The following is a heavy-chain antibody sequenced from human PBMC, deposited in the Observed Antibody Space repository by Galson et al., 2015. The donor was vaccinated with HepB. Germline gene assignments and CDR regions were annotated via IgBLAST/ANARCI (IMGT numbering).Heavy chain of an antibody. J-gene: IGHJ4*02. CDR2: ISSSSGAI. Sequence: SLRLSCAVSGFSFDTYSMNWFRQAPGKGLEWISYISSSSGAIYYADSVKGRFTISKDIAKSSLYLQMNSLRAEDTAVYYCARRSSGPVNWGQGTLVTVST. D-gene: IGHD3-10*01. CDR3: ARRSSGPVN. CDR1: GFSFDTYS. V-gene: IGHV3-48*01.